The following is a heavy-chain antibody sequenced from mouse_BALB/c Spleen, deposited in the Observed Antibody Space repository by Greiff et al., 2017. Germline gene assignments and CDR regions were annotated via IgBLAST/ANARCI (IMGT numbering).Heavy chain of an antibody. CDR1: GFSLTSYG. D-gene: IGHD1-1*01. CDR2: IWSGGST. J-gene: IGHJ2*01. CDR3: ARNINYYGSSYDYFDY. Sequence: VQRVESGPGLVQPSQSLSITCTVSGFSLTSYGVHWVRQSPGKGLEWLGVIWSGGSTDYNAAFISRLSISKDNSKSQVFFKMNSLQANDTAIYYCARNINYYGSSYDYFDYWGQGTTLTVSS. V-gene: IGHV2-2*02.